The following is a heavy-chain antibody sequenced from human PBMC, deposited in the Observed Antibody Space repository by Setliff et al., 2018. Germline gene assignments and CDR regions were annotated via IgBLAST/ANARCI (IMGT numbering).Heavy chain of an antibody. CDR3: ARDVFPYHYEGAFDI. CDR1: GYTFTSHY. D-gene: IGHD3-22*01. CDR2: INPSSGRA. Sequence: ASVKVSCKASGYTFTSHYMHWVRQAPGLGLEWMGTINPSSGRASYAQKFQGRVTMTRDTSTSTVYMDMSSLRSEDTAVYYCARDVFPYHYEGAFDIWGQGIMVTVSS. V-gene: IGHV1-46*01. J-gene: IGHJ3*02.